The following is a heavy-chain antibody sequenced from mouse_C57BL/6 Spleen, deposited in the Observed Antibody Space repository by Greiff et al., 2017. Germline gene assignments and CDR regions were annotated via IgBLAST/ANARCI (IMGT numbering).Heavy chain of an antibody. Sequence: EVQLQQSGPGLVKPSQSLSLTCSVTGYSITSGYYWNWIRQFPGNKLEWMGYISYDGSNNYNPSLKNRISITRDTSKNQFFLKLNSVTTEDTATYYCAREEGYGYDDYFDYWGQGTTLTVSS. V-gene: IGHV3-6*01. J-gene: IGHJ2*01. D-gene: IGHD2-2*01. CDR2: ISYDGSN. CDR1: GYSITSGYY. CDR3: AREEGYGYDDYFDY.